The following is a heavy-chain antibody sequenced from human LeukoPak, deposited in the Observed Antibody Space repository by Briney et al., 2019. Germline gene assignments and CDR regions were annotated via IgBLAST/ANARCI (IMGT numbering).Heavy chain of an antibody. D-gene: IGHD4-17*01. CDR2: TYYRSKWYN. V-gene: IGHV6-1*01. CDR1: GDSVSSNSAA. CDR3: ARAGSDYGDYGNGVDY. J-gene: IGHJ4*02. Sequence: SQTLSLTCAISGDSVSSNSAAWNWIRQSPSRGLEWLGRTYYRSKWYNDYAVSVKSRITINPDTSKNQFSLKLSSVTAADTAVYYCARAGSDYGDYGNGVDYWGQGTLVTVSS.